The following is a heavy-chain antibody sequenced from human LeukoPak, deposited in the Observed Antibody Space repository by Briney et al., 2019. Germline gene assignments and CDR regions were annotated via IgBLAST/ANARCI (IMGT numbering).Heavy chain of an antibody. CDR2: INHSGST. Sequence: PSETLSLTCAVYGGSFSGYYWSWIRQPPGKGLEWIGEINHSGSTNYNPSLKSRVTISVDTSENQFSLKLSSVTAADTAVYYCARATWVRYFDLWGRGTLVTVSS. CDR1: GGSFSGYY. V-gene: IGHV4-34*01. CDR3: ARATWVRYFDL. J-gene: IGHJ2*01. D-gene: IGHD7-27*01.